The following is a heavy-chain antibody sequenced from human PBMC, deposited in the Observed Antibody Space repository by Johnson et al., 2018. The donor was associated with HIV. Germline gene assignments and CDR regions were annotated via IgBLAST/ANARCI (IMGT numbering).Heavy chain of an antibody. Sequence: QMQLVESGGGLVKPGGSLRLSCAASGFTFSDYYMSWIRQAPGKGLEWVAYISSSGSTIDYADSVKGRFTISRDNAKNSLYLQMNSLRAEDTAVYYCSRDLYPFGPVQAFDIWGQGTMVTVSS. V-gene: IGHV3-11*04. D-gene: IGHD3-10*01. CDR3: SRDLYPFGPVQAFDI. CDR1: GFTFSDYY. J-gene: IGHJ3*02. CDR2: ISSSGSTI.